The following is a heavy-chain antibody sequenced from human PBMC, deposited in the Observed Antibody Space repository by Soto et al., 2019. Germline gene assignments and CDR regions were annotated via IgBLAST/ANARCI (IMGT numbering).Heavy chain of an antibody. CDR3: ARTGDIVVVPAAMTSCSPPDY. V-gene: IGHV5-51*01. D-gene: IGHD2-2*01. Sequence: GESLKIYCKGSGYSFTSYWIGWVRQMPGKGLEWMGIIYPGDSDTRYSPSFQGQVTISADKSISTAYLQWSSLKASDTAMYYCARTGDIVVVPAAMTSCSPPDYWGQGTLVTVSS. CDR2: IYPGDSDT. CDR1: GYSFTSYW. J-gene: IGHJ4*02.